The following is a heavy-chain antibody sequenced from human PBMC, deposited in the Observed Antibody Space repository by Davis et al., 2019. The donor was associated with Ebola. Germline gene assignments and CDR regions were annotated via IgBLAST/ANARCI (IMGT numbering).Heavy chain of an antibody. D-gene: IGHD1-26*01. J-gene: IGHJ4*02. CDR1: VITFSSYA. Sequence: GESLKISCTDSVITFSSYAMTWVRQAPGKGLEWVSAISGSGGSTYYADSVKGRFTISKDNSKNTLYLQMNSLRAEDTAVYYCAKVVGTTKKYFDYWGQGTLVPVSS. V-gene: IGHV3-23*01. CDR2: ISGSGGST. CDR3: AKVVGTTKKYFDY.